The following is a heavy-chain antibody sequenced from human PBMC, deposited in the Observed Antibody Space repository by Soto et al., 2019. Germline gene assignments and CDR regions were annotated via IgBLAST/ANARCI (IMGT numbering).Heavy chain of an antibody. D-gene: IGHD7-27*01. J-gene: IGHJ4*02. V-gene: IGHV4-30-4*02. Sequence: SETLSLTCTVSGGSISSGDYYWSWIRQPPGKGLEWIGYIYYSGSTYYNPSLKSRVTISVDTSKNQFSLKLSFVNTADTAVYYCASRWGTYFDFLGQGTLVTVSS. CDR2: IYYSGST. CDR1: GGSISSGDYY. CDR3: ASRWGTYFDF.